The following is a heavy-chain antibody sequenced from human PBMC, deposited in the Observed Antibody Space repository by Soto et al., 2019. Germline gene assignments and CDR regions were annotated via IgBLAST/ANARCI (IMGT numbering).Heavy chain of an antibody. CDR2: IYYSGST. J-gene: IGHJ5*02. D-gene: IGHD2-15*01. CDR3: AKLGYSSWWFDP. Sequence: PSETLSLTCTVSGGSISSSSYYWGWIRQPPGKGLEWIGSIYYSGSTYYNPSLKSRVTISVDTSKNQFSLKLSSVTAADTAVYYCAKLGYSSWWFDPWGQGTLVTVSS. CDR1: GGSISSSSYY. V-gene: IGHV4-39*07.